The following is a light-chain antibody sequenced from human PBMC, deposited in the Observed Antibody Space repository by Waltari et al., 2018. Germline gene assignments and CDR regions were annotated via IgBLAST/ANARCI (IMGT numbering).Light chain of an antibody. CDR1: SSNIGNNA. CDR3: LAWDDSLNGYV. V-gene: IGLV1-44*01. CDR2: GNN. J-gene: IGLJ1*01. Sequence: QSVLTQPPSASGTPGQRVTISCSGSSSNIGNNAVNWYQQLPGTAPNLLLYGNNQRPSGFPARFSGSKSGTSDSLAISGLRSEDEADYYCLAWDDSLNGYVFGSGTKVTVL.